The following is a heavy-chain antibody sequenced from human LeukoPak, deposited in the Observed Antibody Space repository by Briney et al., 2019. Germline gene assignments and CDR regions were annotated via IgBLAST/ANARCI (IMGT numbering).Heavy chain of an antibody. CDR2: ISYDGSNK. Sequence: PGGSLRLSCAASGFTFSSYAMHWVRQAPGKGLEWVAVISYDGSNKYYADSVKGRFTISRDNSKNTLYLQMNSLRAEDTAVYYCARDSRAAAGTLSLDYWGQGTLATVSS. V-gene: IGHV3-30-3*01. D-gene: IGHD6-13*01. CDR3: ARDSRAAAGTLSLDY. J-gene: IGHJ4*02. CDR1: GFTFSSYA.